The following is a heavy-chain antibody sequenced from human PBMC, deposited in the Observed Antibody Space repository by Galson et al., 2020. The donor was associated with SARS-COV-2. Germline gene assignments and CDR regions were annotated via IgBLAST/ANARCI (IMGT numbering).Heavy chain of an antibody. CDR2: ITTSSGFR. CDR3: ARGEFRDTPVTSDYYYGVDV. V-gene: IGHV3-21*01. Sequence: GGSLRLSCAASGFTFSSYSMNWVRQAPGKGLEWVSSITTSSGFRYYADSVKGRFTISRDNANNSLYLQMNSLRAEDTAVYYCARGEFRDTPVTSDYYYGVDVWGQGTTVTVSS. CDR1: GFTFSSYS. D-gene: IGHD5-18*01. J-gene: IGHJ6*02.